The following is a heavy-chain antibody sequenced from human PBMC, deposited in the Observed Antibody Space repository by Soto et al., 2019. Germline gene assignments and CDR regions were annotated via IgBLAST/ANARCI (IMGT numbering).Heavy chain of an antibody. D-gene: IGHD3-10*01. V-gene: IGHV4-61*08. CDR3: ARIQVDTYITHWFDT. CDR1: GDSVTSIAYY. CDR2: SYYSGNT. Sequence: DTLSLTCTVSGDSVTSIAYYWGWIRHPPGKGLECIGYSYYSGNTNYSPSLKSRVAISLDTSHNQCSLKLSSVTAAYTTTYFCARIQVDTYITHWFDTRGEGDLATASS. J-gene: IGHJ5*01.